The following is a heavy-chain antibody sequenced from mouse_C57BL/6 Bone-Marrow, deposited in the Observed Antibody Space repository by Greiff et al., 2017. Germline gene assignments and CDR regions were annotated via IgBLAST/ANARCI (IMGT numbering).Heavy chain of an antibody. CDR3: VRVTIVRFDD. J-gene: IGHJ2*01. D-gene: IGHD2-5*01. CDR1: GFTFSSYA. CDR2: ISDGGSYT. V-gene: IGHV5-4*01. Sequence: EVQRVESGGGLVKPGGSLKLSCAASGFTFSSYAMSWVRQTPEKRLEWVATISDGGSYTYYPDNVKGRFTISRDNAKNNLYLQMSHLKSEDTAMYYCVRVTIVRFDDWGKGTTLTVSS.